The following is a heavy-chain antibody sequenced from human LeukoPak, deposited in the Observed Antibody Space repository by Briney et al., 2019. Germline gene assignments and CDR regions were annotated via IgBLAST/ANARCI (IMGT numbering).Heavy chain of an antibody. Sequence: PGASLRLSCAASGFTFSSYEMNWVRQAPGKGLEWVSYISSSGSTIYYADSVKGRFTISRDNAKNSLYLQMNSLRAEDTAVYYCARELGDTAMVRWFDPWGQGTLVTVSS. D-gene: IGHD5-18*01. CDR2: ISSSGSTI. V-gene: IGHV3-48*03. CDR1: GFTFSSYE. J-gene: IGHJ5*02. CDR3: ARELGDTAMVRWFDP.